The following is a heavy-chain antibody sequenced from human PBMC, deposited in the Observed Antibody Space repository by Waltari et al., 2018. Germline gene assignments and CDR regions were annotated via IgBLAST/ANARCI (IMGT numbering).Heavy chain of an antibody. D-gene: IGHD2-21*01. CDR3: ARAYSGGFDV. CDR1: GYTFSSYD. Sequence: QVQLVQSGAEVKKPGASVQVSCNASGYTFSSYDLNWVRQASGQGLEWMGWMNPTSASTGYAQKFQGRVTLTRNVSISTAYMELSSLKSDDTAIYYCARAYSGGFDVWGQGTPVTVSS. J-gene: IGHJ6*02. CDR2: MNPTSAST. V-gene: IGHV1-8*02.